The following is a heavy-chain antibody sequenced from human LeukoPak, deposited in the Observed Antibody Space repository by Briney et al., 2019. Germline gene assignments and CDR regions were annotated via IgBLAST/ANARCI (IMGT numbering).Heavy chain of an antibody. CDR2: INPNSGGT. V-gene: IGHV1-2*02. D-gene: IGHD5-18*01. CDR1: GYTFTGYY. Sequence: ASVKLSCKASGYTFTGYYMHWVRHAPGHGLEWIGWINPNSGGTNYAQKFQGRVTMTRDTSISTAYMELSRLRSDDTAVYYCARDTAMVTYWFDPWSQGTLVTVSS. CDR3: ARDTAMVTYWFDP. J-gene: IGHJ5*02.